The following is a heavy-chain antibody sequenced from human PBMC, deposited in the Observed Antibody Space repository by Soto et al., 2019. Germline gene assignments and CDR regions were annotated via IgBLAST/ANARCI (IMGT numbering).Heavy chain of an antibody. CDR1: GASISSGGY. CDR3: AGIVLAEAGQFDS. V-gene: IGHV4-31*03. J-gene: IGHJ4*02. D-gene: IGHD6-13*01. CDR2: IYYSGRT. Sequence: TLSLTCTVSGASISSGGYWSWIRQHPGKGLEWIGYIYYSGRTYYNPSLNSRVTISVDTSKNQFSLKLNSVTAADTAVYFCAGIVLAEAGQFDSWGQGTLVTVSS.